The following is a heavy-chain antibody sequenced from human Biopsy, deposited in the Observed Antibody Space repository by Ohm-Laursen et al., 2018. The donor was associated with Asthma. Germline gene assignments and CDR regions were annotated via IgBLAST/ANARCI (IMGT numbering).Heavy chain of an antibody. Sequence: ASVKVSCKASGYTFTSYYMHWVRQAPGQGLEWMGRINPNSGATNYAQKFQGRVTMTRDTSISTAYMEVSRLRSDDTAVYYCARGQKSAGDRWFDPWGQGSLVTVSS. CDR1: GYTFTSYY. V-gene: IGHV1-2*06. CDR3: ARGQKSAGDRWFDP. D-gene: IGHD6-13*01. J-gene: IGHJ5*02. CDR2: INPNSGAT.